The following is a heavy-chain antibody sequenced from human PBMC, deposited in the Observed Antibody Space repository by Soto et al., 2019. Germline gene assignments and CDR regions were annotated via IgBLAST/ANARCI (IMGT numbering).Heavy chain of an antibody. J-gene: IGHJ5*02. V-gene: IGHV3-23*01. CDR2: ISGSGGST. CDR1: GFTFSSYA. CDR3: AKGVELRYFDWQYNWFDP. D-gene: IGHD3-9*01. Sequence: GGSLRLSCAASGFTFSSYAMSWVRQAPGKGLEWVSAISGSGGSTYYADSVKGRFTISRDNSKNTLYLQMNSLRAEDTAVYYCAKGVELRYFDWQYNWFDPWGQGTLVTVSS.